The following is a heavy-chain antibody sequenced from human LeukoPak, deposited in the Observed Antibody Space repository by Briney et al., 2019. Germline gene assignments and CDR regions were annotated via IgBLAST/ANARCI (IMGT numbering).Heavy chain of an antibody. CDR1: GYTFTGYY. Sequence: GASVKVSCKASGYTFTGYYMHWVRQAPGQGLEWMGWINPNSGGTNYAQKFQGRVTMTRDTSISTAYMELSRLRSDDTAVYYCARGEYVISGYRNDAFDIWGQGTMVTVSS. V-gene: IGHV1-2*02. J-gene: IGHJ3*02. D-gene: IGHD3-22*01. CDR2: INPNSGGT. CDR3: ARGEYVISGYRNDAFDI.